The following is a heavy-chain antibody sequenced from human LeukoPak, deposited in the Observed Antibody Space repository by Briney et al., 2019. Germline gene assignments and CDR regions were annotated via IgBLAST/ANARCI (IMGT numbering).Heavy chain of an antibody. V-gene: IGHV4-59*01. CDR1: GGSLNNYY. J-gene: IGHJ3*02. CDR2: MYNTGST. D-gene: IGHD2-15*01. Sequence: SETLSLTCTVSGGSLNNYYWSWIRQPPGKGLEWIGYMYNTGSTNYSPSLKSRVTISLDTSKNHFSLKLRSVTAADTAVYYCAREGYCSDGSCSGAFDIWGQGTMVAVSS. CDR3: AREGYCSDGSCSGAFDI.